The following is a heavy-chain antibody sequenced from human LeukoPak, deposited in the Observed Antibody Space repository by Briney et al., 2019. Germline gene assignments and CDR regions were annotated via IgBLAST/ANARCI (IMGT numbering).Heavy chain of an antibody. Sequence: GGSLRLSRVASGFTFRSHGMHWVRQAPGKGLEWVAVISYDGSEKYYADSVRGRFTISRGNSKNSAYLQMNSLRAEDTAIYYCANGGAVEAGMDSWGQGTQVTVSS. D-gene: IGHD5-24*01. CDR3: ANGGAVEAGMDS. J-gene: IGHJ4*02. CDR2: ISYDGSEK. V-gene: IGHV3-30*18. CDR1: GFTFRSHG.